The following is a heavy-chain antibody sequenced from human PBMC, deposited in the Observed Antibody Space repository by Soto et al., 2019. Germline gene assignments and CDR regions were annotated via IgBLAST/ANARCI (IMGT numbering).Heavy chain of an antibody. CDR3: ARRHHSPNYYYYYMDV. CDR1: GFTFSDYY. J-gene: IGHJ6*03. CDR2: ISSSGSTI. Sequence: GGSLRLSCAASGFTFSDYYMSWIRQAPGKGLEWVSYISSSGSTIYYADSVKGRFTISRDNAKNSLYLQMNSLRAEDTAVYYCARRHHSPNYYYYYMDVWGKGTTVTVSS. V-gene: IGHV3-11*01.